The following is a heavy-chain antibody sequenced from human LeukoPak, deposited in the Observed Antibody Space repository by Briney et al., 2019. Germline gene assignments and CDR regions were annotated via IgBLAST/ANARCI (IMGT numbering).Heavy chain of an antibody. D-gene: IGHD3-10*01. CDR1: GYSFTSYW. J-gene: IGHJ6*02. V-gene: IGHV5-51*01. CDR2: IYPGDSDT. Sequence: LGESLKISCKGSGYSFTSYWIGWVRQMPGKGLEWMGIIYPGDSDTRYSPSFQGQVTISADKSISTAYLQWSSLKASDTAMYYCARLHGSGSIYYYYGMDVWGQGTTVTVSS. CDR3: ARLHGSGSIYYYYGMDV.